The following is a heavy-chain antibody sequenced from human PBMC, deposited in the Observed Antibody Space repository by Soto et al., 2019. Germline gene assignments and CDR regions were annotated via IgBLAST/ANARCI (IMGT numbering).Heavy chain of an antibody. Sequence: PSETLSLTCTVSGGSISSSSYYWSWIRQPPGKGLEWIGYIYYSGSTNYNPSLKSRVTMSDDTSKNQFSLKLRSVTAADTAVYYCARQYCSGGSCYLLDYWGQGTLVTVSS. CDR3: ARQYCSGGSCYLLDY. D-gene: IGHD2-15*01. V-gene: IGHV4-61*05. CDR1: GGSISSSSYY. CDR2: IYYSGST. J-gene: IGHJ4*02.